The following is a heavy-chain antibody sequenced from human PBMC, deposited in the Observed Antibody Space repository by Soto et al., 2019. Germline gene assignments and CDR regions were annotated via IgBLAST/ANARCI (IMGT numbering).Heavy chain of an antibody. J-gene: IGHJ4*02. Sequence: GGSPRTSHAAPGFTFSSYWMSWVRPAPGEGLGWVANIKQDGSEKYYVDSVKGRFTISRDNAKNSLYLQMDSLRAEDTAVYYCAREGLITIFLGGLTGPVDYWGQGTLVTVSS. V-gene: IGHV3-7*05. D-gene: IGHD3-9*01. CDR2: IKQDGSEK. CDR1: GFTFSSYW. CDR3: AREGLITIFLGGLTGPVDY.